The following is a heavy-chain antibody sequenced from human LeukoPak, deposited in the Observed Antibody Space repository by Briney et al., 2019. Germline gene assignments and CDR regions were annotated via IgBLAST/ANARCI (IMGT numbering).Heavy chain of an antibody. CDR3: ARVRRGYYYYGMDV. CDR1: GFTFSSYD. J-gene: IGHJ6*02. CDR2: IGTAGDT. V-gene: IGHV3-13*01. Sequence: PGGSLRLSCAASGFTFSSYDMHWVRQPTGKGLEWVSAIGTAGDTYYPGSVKGRFTISRENAKNSLYLQMNSLRAGDTAVYYCARVRRGYYYYGMDVWGQGTTVTVSS.